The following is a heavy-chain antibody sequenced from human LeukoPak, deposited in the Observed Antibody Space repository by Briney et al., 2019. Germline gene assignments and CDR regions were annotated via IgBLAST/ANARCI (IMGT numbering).Heavy chain of an antibody. J-gene: IGHJ4*02. V-gene: IGHV3-30*02. Sequence: GGSLRLSCAASGLTFSSYGMHWVRQAPGKGLEWVAFIRYDGSNKYYADSVKGRFTISRDNSKNTLYLQMNSLRAEDTAVYYCAKDYPIYCSSTSCASFDYWGQGTLVTVSS. CDR3: AKDYPIYCSSTSCASFDY. CDR1: GLTFSSYG. D-gene: IGHD2-2*01. CDR2: IRYDGSNK.